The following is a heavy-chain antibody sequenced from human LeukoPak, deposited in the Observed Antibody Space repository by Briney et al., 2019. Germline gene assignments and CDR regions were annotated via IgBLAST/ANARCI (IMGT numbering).Heavy chain of an antibody. CDR3: AKDSDSSSWYWVGAFEI. CDR1: GFTFSSYG. Sequence: GGSLRLSCAASGFTFSSYGMHWVRQVPGKGLEWVAVIWYDGSNKYYADSVKGRSTIPRDNAKNSLYLQMNSLRAEHTALYYCAKDSDSSSWYWVGAFEIWGQGTMVTVSS. J-gene: IGHJ3*02. CDR2: IWYDGSNK. V-gene: IGHV3-33*03. D-gene: IGHD6-13*01.